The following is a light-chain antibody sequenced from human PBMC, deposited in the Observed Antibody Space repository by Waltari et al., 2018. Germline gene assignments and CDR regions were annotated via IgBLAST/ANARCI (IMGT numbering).Light chain of an antibody. CDR1: RIGSKS. CDR2: DDS. CDR3: QVWESSVV. Sequence: SYVLTQPPSVSVAPGQTARITCGGDRIGSKSVHWYQQKPGQAPVLVVFDDSDRPSGISERFSGSISGPTATLTISRVEAGDEADYYCQVWESSVVFGGGTKLTGL. V-gene: IGLV3-21*02. J-gene: IGLJ2*01.